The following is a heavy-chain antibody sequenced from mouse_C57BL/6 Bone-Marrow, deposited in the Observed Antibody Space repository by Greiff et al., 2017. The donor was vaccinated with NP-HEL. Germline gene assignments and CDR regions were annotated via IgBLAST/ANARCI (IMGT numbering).Heavy chain of an antibody. D-gene: IGHD2-1*01. CDR1: GYTFTDYE. V-gene: IGHV1-15*01. Sequence: VQLQQSGAELVRPGASVTLSCKASGYTFTDYEMHWVKQTPVHGLEWIGAIDPETGGTAYNQKFKGKAILTADKSSSTAYMELRSLTSEDSAVYYCTRDDYGNWYFDVWGTGTTVTVSS. J-gene: IGHJ1*03. CDR3: TRDDYGNWYFDV. CDR2: IDPETGGT.